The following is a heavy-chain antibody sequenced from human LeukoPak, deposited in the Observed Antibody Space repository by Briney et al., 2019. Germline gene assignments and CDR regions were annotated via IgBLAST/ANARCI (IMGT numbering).Heavy chain of an antibody. J-gene: IGHJ4*02. Sequence: SVKVSCKASGGTFSSYAISWVRQAPGQGLEWMGGIIPIFGTANYAQKFQGRVTITADESTSTAYMELSSLRSEDTAVYYCASLSGWHARPHKYYFDYWGQGTLVTVSS. CDR2: IIPIFGTA. V-gene: IGHV1-69*13. CDR3: ASLSGWHARPHKYYFDY. D-gene: IGHD6-19*01. CDR1: GGTFSSYA.